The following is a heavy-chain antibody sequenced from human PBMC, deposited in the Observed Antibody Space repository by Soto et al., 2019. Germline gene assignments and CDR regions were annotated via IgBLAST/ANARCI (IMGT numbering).Heavy chain of an antibody. J-gene: IGHJ6*02. CDR1: GYTFTGYY. D-gene: IGHD5-18*01. V-gene: IGHV1-2*04. CDR2: INPNSGAT. CDR3: ARDFSWIQPFYSYFYFGMDV. Sequence: ASVKVSCKASGYTFTGYYIHWVRQAPGQGLEWMGWINPNSGATNYAQQFQGWVTMTRDTSITTAYMELSRLRADDTAVYYCARDFSWIQPFYSYFYFGMDVWGQGTTVTV.